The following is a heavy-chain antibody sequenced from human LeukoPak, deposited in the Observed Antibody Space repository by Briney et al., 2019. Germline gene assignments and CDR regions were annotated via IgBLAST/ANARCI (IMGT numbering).Heavy chain of an antibody. V-gene: IGHV3-73*01. Sequence: GGSLRLSCAASGYTFSGSAMHWVRQASGKGLEWVGRIRSKANSYATAYAASVKGRFTISRDNSKNTLYLQMNSLRAEDTAVYYCAKDRWTEVDAFDIWGQGTMVTVSS. CDR3: AKDRWTEVDAFDI. J-gene: IGHJ3*02. CDR1: GYTFSGSA. CDR2: IRSKANSYAT. D-gene: IGHD1-1*01.